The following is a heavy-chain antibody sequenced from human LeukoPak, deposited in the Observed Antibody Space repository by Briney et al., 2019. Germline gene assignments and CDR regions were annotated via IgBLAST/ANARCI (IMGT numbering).Heavy chain of an antibody. CDR3: ARHPYCSGGSCYSDY. D-gene: IGHD2-15*01. CDR1: GYSFTSYW. Sequence: GESLKISCKGSGYSFTSYWIGWVGQMPGKGLEWMGIIYPGDSDTRYSPSFQGQVTISADKSISTAYLQWSSLKASDTAMYYCARHPYCSGGSCYSDYWGQGTLVTVSS. V-gene: IGHV5-51*01. J-gene: IGHJ4*02. CDR2: IYPGDSDT.